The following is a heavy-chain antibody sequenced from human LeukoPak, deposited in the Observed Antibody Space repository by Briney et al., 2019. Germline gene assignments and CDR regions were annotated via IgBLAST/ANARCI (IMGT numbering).Heavy chain of an antibody. CDR3: AKAAAGYYYYYMDV. D-gene: IGHD6-13*01. CDR1: GFIFSSYG. V-gene: IGHV3-30*02. Sequence: GGSLRLSCAASGFIFSSYGMHWVRQAPDKGLEWVAFIRYDGSRKYYADSVKGRFTISRDNSKNTLYLQMNSLRAEDTAVYYCAKAAAGYYYYYMDVWGKGTTVTISS. CDR2: IRYDGSRK. J-gene: IGHJ6*03.